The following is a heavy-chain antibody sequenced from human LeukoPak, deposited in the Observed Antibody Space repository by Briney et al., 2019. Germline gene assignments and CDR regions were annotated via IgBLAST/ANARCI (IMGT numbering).Heavy chain of an antibody. CDR2: ILASGGEI. D-gene: IGHD2-8*02. J-gene: IGHJ4*02. CDR1: GFTFSSYG. V-gene: IGHV3-23*01. CDR3: ATYRQVLLPFES. Sequence: PGGSLRLSCAASGFTFSSYGMNWVRLAPGKGLEWVSSILASGGEIHYADCVRGRFTISRDNSKSTLSLQMNSLRAEDTAIYYCATYRQVLLPFESWGQGTLVTVSS.